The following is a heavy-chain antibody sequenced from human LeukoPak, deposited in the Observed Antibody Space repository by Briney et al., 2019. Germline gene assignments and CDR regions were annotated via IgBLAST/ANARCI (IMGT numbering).Heavy chain of an antibody. CDR1: GGSISSGSYY. V-gene: IGHV4-61*02. J-gene: IGHJ5*02. CDR3: ARDRVGATWTNWFDP. Sequence: SQTLSLTRTVSGGSISSGSYYWSWIRQPAGKGLEWIGRIYTSGSTNYNPSLKSRVTISVDTSKNQFSLKLSSVTAADTAVYYCARDRVGATWTNWFDPWGQGTLVTVSS. CDR2: IYTSGST. D-gene: IGHD1-26*01.